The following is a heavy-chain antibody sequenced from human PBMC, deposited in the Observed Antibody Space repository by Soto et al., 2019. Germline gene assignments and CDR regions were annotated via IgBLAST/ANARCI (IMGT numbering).Heavy chain of an antibody. J-gene: IGHJ4*02. V-gene: IGHV3-21*04. CDR2: ISSSSSYI. CDR3: AKRSCSSTSCYAPNDY. CDR1: GFTFSSYS. Sequence: GGSLRLSCGASGFTFSSYSMNWVRQAPGKGLEWVSSISSSSSYIYYADSVKGRFTISRDNSKNTLYLQMHSLRAEDTAVYYCAKRSCSSTSCYAPNDYWGQGTLVTVSS. D-gene: IGHD2-2*01.